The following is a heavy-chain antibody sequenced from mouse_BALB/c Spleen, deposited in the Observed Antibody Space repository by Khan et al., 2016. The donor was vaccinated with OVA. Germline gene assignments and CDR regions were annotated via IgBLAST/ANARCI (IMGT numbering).Heavy chain of an antibody. V-gene: IGHV2-6-7*01. J-gene: IGHJ4*01. CDR2: IWGDGST. D-gene: IGHD2-10*01. CDR3: ARAYYGNYRGAMDY. Sequence: VQLQESGPGLVAPSQSLSITCTVSGFSLTGYGVNWVRQPPGKGLEWLGMIWGDGSTDYNSALKSRLSISKDNSKSQVFLKMNSLQTDDTAMYYCARAYYGNYRGAMDYWGQGTSVTVSS. CDR1: GFSLTGYG.